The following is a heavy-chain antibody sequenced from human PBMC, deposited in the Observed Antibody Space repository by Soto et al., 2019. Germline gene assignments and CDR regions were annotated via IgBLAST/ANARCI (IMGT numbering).Heavy chain of an antibody. Sequence: GGSLRLSCAASGFTVSSNYMSWVRQAPGKGLEWVSVIYSGGSTYYADSVKGRFTISRDNSKNTLYLQMNSLRAGDTAVYYCVGDSHSSGLDYWGQGTLVTVSS. CDR3: VGDSHSSGLDY. V-gene: IGHV3-66*01. CDR2: IYSGGST. J-gene: IGHJ4*02. D-gene: IGHD6-19*01. CDR1: GFTVSSNY.